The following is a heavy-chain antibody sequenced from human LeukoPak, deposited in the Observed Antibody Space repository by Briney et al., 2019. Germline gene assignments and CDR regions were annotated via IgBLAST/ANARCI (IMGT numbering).Heavy chain of an antibody. CDR2: INPSAGNT. CDR3: ARGKYGGWYFDY. CDR1: GYTFISYY. V-gene: IGHV1-46*01. Sequence: ASVKVSCKASGYTFISYYMYWVRQAPGHGLEWMGFINPSAGNTAYAQKLQGRVTMTRDTSTGTVYMDLTSLRSDDTAVYYCARGKYGGWYFDYWGQGSLVTVSS. J-gene: IGHJ4*01. D-gene: IGHD4-23*01.